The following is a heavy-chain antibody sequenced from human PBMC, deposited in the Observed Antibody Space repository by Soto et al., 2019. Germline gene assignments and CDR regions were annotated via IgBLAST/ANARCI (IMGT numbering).Heavy chain of an antibody. D-gene: IGHD3-10*01. CDR2: IYYSGST. J-gene: IGHJ6*02. Sequence: PSETLSLTCTVSGGSISSYYWSWIRQPPGKGLEWIGYIYYSGSTNYNPSLKSRVTISVDTSKNQFSLKLSSVTAADTAVYYCARVGAYGSGSYYKGDPRGGMDVWGQGTTVTVSS. CDR3: ARVGAYGSGSYYKGDPRGGMDV. V-gene: IGHV4-59*01. CDR1: GGSISSYY.